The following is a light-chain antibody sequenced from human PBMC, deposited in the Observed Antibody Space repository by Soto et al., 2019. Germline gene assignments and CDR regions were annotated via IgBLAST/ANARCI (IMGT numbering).Light chain of an antibody. CDR1: QEISPF. J-gene: IGKJ1*01. CDR3: QQYYQYPRT. CDR2: ASS. V-gene: IGKV1-8*01. Sequence: AIRVTQSPSSISASTGDRVTITCRASQEISPFLAWYQQRPGEAPNLRLYASSTLKSGVPSRFSGSRSGTDFTLTISNLQSEDSATYFCQQYYQYPRTFGQGTKVEIK.